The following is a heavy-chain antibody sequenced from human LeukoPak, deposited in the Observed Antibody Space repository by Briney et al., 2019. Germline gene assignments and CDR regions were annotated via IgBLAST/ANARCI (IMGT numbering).Heavy chain of an antibody. CDR3: ARGQVWYQLLYDYFDS. Sequence: GGSLRLSCAASGFTFSSYSMNWVRQAPGKGLEWVSYISSSSSTIYYADSVKGRFTISRDNAKNSLYLQMNSLRAEDTAVYYCARGQVWYQLLYDYFDSWGQGTLVTVSS. V-gene: IGHV3-48*04. CDR1: GFTFSSYS. CDR2: ISSSSSTI. D-gene: IGHD2-2*02. J-gene: IGHJ4*02.